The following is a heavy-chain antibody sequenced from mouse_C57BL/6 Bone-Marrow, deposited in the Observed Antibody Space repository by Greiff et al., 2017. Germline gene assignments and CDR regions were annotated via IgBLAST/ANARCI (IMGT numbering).Heavy chain of an antibody. Sequence: DVQLQESGGGLVQPGGSLKLSCAASGFTFSDYYMYWVRQTPEKRLEWVAYISNGGGSTYYPDTVKGRFTISRDNAKNTLYLQMSRLKSEDTAMYYCARHLYAMDYWGQGTSVTVSS. CDR3: ARHLYAMDY. J-gene: IGHJ4*01. CDR2: ISNGGGST. CDR1: GFTFSDYY. V-gene: IGHV5-12*01.